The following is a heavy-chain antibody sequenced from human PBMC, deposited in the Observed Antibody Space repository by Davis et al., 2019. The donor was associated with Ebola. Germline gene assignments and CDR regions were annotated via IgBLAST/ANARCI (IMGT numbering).Heavy chain of an antibody. Sequence: GGSLRLSCKDSGNSFTSHWIGWVRQMPGKGLEWMGIIYTGDSDTRYSPSFRGQVTISADKSIKTAFLQWSSLKASDTAMYYCARQNDYGDYGGWFDTWGQGTLVTVSS. V-gene: IGHV5-51*01. J-gene: IGHJ5*02. CDR2: IYTGDSDT. CDR3: ARQNDYGDYGGWFDT. D-gene: IGHD4-17*01. CDR1: GNSFTSHW.